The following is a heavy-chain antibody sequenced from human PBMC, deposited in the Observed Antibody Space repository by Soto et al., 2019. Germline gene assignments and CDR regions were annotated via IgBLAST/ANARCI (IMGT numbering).Heavy chain of an antibody. CDR2: IYHSGST. D-gene: IGHD3-16*02. CDR3: ARKSYDYIWGSYRLGAFDI. Sequence: QVQLQESGPGLVKPSGTLSLTCAVSSGSISSSNWWSWVRQPPGKGLEWIGEIYHSGSTNYNPSLKSRVTISVDKSQNQFSLKLSSVTAADTAVYYCARKSYDYIWGSYRLGAFDIWGQGTMVTVSS. V-gene: IGHV4-4*02. CDR1: SGSISSSNW. J-gene: IGHJ3*02.